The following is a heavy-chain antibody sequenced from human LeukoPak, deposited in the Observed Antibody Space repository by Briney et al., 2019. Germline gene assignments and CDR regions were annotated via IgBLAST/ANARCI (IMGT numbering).Heavy chain of an antibody. Sequence: GGSLRLSCAASGFTLSSYSMNWVRLAPGKGLEWVSYISGGSSTIYNADSVKGRFTIPRDNAKNLLYLLMDTLRAEDTAVYYCARVGSNQWLDYWGQGTLVTVSS. J-gene: IGHJ4*02. CDR3: ARVGSNQWLDY. CDR1: GFTLSSYS. D-gene: IGHD6-19*01. CDR2: ISGGSSTI. V-gene: IGHV3-48*01.